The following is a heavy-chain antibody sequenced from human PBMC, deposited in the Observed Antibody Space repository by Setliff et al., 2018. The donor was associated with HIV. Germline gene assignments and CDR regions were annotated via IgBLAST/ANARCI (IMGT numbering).Heavy chain of an antibody. J-gene: IGHJ3*02. CDR2: IIPIYGTA. V-gene: IGHV1-69*13. Sequence: GASVKVSCKASGYTFTAYGISWVRQAPGQGLEWMGGIIPIYGTANSAQKFQGRVTITADESTSTAYMELSTLRSEDTAVYFCARDGGYSGHQWFGDAFDIWGQGTMVTV. CDR1: GYTFTAYG. D-gene: IGHD5-12*01. CDR3: ARDGGYSGHQWFGDAFDI.